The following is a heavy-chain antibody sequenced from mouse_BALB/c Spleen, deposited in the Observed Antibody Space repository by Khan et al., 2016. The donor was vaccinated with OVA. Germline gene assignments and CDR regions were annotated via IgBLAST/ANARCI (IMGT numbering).Heavy chain of an antibody. Sequence: QVQLKQSGAELVRPGASVKLSCRTSGYIFTNYWIHWVKQTSGQGLEWLAMIYPGTDNTYYNDLLTDKATLNADRSSSTAYMQLSSLKSEDSAVYFCAREESLYDMVYWGQGTSLTVSS. CDR3: AREESLYDMVY. CDR1: GYIFTNYW. D-gene: IGHD1-1*02. J-gene: IGHJ2*02. CDR2: IYPGTDNT. V-gene: IGHV1-76*01.